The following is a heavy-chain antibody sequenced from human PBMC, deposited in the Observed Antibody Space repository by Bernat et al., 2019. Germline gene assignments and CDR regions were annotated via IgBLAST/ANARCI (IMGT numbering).Heavy chain of an antibody. Sequence: QVQLVQSGAEVKKPGASVKVSCRASGFTFTTYAVHWVRQAPGQRLEWMGWINAGNGNTRYSQKFQGRVTISRDTSASTVYMELNSLKSEDTAVYYCARGSEGGDSYGYFDYWGQGTLVTVSS. CDR2: INAGNGNT. CDR1: GFTFTTYA. CDR3: ARGSEGGDSYGYFDY. J-gene: IGHJ4*02. D-gene: IGHD5-18*01. V-gene: IGHV1-3*01.